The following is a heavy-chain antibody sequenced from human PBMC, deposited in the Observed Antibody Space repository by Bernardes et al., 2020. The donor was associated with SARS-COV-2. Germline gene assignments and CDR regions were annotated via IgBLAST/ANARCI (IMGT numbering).Heavy chain of an antibody. CDR1: GYKFSTYW. V-gene: IGHV5-51*01. D-gene: IGHD2-15*01. CDR2: IYPGDSDT. Sequence: GGSLKIPCKGSGYKFSTYWIGWVRQMPGKGLVWMGIIYPGDSDTRYGPSFQGQVTISVDKSVDTAYLQWNSLKASDTAVYYCARQHCSGGSCYSFGFWGQGTLVTVSS. CDR3: ARQHCSGGSCYSFGF. J-gene: IGHJ4*02.